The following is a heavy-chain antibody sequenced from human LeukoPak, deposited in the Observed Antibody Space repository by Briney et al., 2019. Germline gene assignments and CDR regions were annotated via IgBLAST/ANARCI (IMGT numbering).Heavy chain of an antibody. CDR1: GFIFSTYG. CDR3: AKENDSSGYYSYYFDY. D-gene: IGHD3-22*01. J-gene: IGHJ4*02. V-gene: IGHV3-30*02. CDR2: IRNDGSDK. Sequence: PGGSLRLSCAASGFIFSTYGMHWVRQAPGKGLEWVAFIRNDGSDKYYAVSVKGRFTISRDNSKNTLYLQMNSLRAEDTALYYCAKENDSSGYYSYYFDYWGQGTLVTVSS.